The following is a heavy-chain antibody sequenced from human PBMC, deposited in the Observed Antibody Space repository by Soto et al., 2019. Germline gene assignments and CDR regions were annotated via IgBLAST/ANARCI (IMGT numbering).Heavy chain of an antibody. CDR1: GGAISDARFY. J-gene: IGHJ5*02. V-gene: IGHV4-39*01. CDR2: IYYTGTP. D-gene: IGHD1-26*01. Sequence: QLQLQESGPGLVKPSETLSLTCSLSGGAISDARFYWGWIRQSPGRGLVWIGSIYYTGTPFFNPSLQSRVTISVDTSENQFSLKLYSVTAADTALYFCARQKWEQPKWFDPWGQGTLVIVSP. CDR3: ARQKWEQPKWFDP.